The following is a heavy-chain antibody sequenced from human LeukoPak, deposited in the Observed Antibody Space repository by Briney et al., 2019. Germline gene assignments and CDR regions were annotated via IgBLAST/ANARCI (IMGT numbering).Heavy chain of an antibody. CDR2: ISSSSSYT. D-gene: IGHD2-2*01. CDR1: GFTFSDYY. Sequence: PGGSLRLSCAASGFTFSDYYMSRIRQAPGKGLEWVPYISSSSSYTNYADSVKGRFTISRDNAKNSLYLQMNSLRAEDTAVYYCARGGVYCSSISCYDDYWGQGTLVTVSS. CDR3: ARGGVYCSSISCYDDY. J-gene: IGHJ4*02. V-gene: IGHV3-11*06.